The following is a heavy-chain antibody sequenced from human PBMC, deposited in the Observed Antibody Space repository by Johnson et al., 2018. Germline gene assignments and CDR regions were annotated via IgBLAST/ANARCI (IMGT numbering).Heavy chain of an antibody. CDR3: ARVAYDFWSGWDAFDI. V-gene: IGHV1-69*12. J-gene: IGHJ3*02. D-gene: IGHD3-3*01. CDR1: GGTFSNYA. CDR2: IIPIFGSA. Sequence: QVQLVQSGAEVKKPGSSVKVSCKASGGTFSNYAITWVRQAPGQGLEWMGGIIPIFGSANYAQKFQGRVTITADESTSTVYMELTSLSSEDTAVYYCARVAYDFWSGWDAFDIWGQGTLVTVSS.